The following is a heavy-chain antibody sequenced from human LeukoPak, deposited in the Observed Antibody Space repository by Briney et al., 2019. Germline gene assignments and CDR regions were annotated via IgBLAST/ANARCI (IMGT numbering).Heavy chain of an antibody. CDR2: INPSGGST. D-gene: IGHD1-26*01. V-gene: IGHV1-46*01. Sequence: GASVKVSCKASGYTFTSYYMHWVRQAPGQGLEWMGIINPSGGSTSYAQKFQGRVTMTRDTSTSTVYMELSSLRSEDTAVYYCARDIGTLEWELLDGAFDIWGQGTMVTVSS. CDR1: GYTFTSYY. J-gene: IGHJ3*02. CDR3: ARDIGTLEWELLDGAFDI.